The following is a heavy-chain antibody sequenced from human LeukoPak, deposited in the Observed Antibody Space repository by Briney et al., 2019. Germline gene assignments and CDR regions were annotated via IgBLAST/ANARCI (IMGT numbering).Heavy chain of an antibody. V-gene: IGHV3-23*01. J-gene: IGHJ4*02. CDR2: ISGSADNT. CDR3: AKQGFGC. Sequence: SGVSLRLSCTASGFTLSSYAMSRVRQAPGEGLEWVSTISGSADNTNYAEAVKGRFTISRDKSKNTMYLQMNSLRAEDTAVYYCAKQGFGCWGQGTLVTVSS. CDR1: GFTLSSYA.